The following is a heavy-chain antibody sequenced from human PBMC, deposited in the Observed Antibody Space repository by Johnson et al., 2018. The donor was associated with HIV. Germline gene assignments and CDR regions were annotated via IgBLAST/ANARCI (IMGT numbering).Heavy chain of an antibody. CDR3: ASDITPHKEGDAFDI. V-gene: IGHV3-7*04. CDR1: GFTFSSYW. CDR2: IKQDGSEK. D-gene: IGHD1-14*01. J-gene: IGHJ3*02. Sequence: VQLVESGGGLVQPGGSLRLSCEASGFTFSSYWMSWVRQAPGKGLEWVANIKQDGSEKYYVDSVKGRFTISRYNAKNLLYLQMNSLRAEDTAVYYCASDITPHKEGDAFDIWGQGTMVTVSS.